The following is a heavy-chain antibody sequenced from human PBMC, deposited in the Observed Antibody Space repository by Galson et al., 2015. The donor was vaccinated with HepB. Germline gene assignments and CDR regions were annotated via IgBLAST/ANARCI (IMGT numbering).Heavy chain of an antibody. V-gene: IGHV3-66*02. CDR1: GFIVSSNY. D-gene: IGHD5-12*01. CDR3: ASHIVATFWYYGMDV. Sequence: SLRLSCAASGFIVSSNYMSWVRQAPGKGLEWVSVIYSGGSTYYADSVKGRFTISRDNSKNTLYLQMNSLRAEDTAVYYCASHIVATFWYYGMDVWGQGTTVTVSS. CDR2: IYSGGST. J-gene: IGHJ6*02.